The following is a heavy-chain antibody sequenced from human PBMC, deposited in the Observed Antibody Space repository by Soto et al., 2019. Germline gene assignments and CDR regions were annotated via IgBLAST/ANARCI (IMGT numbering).Heavy chain of an antibody. D-gene: IGHD2-2*01. CDR1: GFTFRWFG. V-gene: IGHV3-30*03. CDR2: ISNDGSNE. CDR3: ARAPVEDIVVLPAARGWFDP. J-gene: IGHJ5*02. Sequence: PGGSLRLSCAGSGFTFRWFGMNWVRQAPGKGLEWVARISNDGSNEYYVDSVKGRFTISRDNSRNTLYLQMNSLRVEDTAVYYCARAPVEDIVVLPAARGWFDPWGQGTLVTVSS.